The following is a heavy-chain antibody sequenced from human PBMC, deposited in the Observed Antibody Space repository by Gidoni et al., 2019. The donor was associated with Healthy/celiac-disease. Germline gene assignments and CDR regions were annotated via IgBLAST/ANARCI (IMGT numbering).Heavy chain of an antibody. CDR1: GFTFSSYC. CDR2: IKQDGSEK. CDR3: ARDTPHSSGWYSVYYYYGMDV. Sequence: EVQLVESGGGLVQPGGSLRLSCSALGFTFSSYCLSWVRQAPGKGLEGVANIKQDGSEKYYVDSVKGRFTISRDNAKNALYLQMNSLRAEDTAVYYCARDTPHSSGWYSVYYYYGMDVWGQGTTVTVSS. V-gene: IGHV3-7*01. J-gene: IGHJ6*02. D-gene: IGHD6-19*01.